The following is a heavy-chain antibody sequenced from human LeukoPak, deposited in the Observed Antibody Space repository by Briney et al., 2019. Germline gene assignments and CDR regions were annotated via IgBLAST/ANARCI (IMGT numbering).Heavy chain of an antibody. CDR1: GFTFSTYW. J-gene: IGHJ4*02. CDR3: ARIGGSGSYSGHYFDH. V-gene: IGHV3-74*01. CDR2: ISTDGSVT. D-gene: IGHD3-10*01. Sequence: GGSLRLSCAASGFTFSTYWMHWVRRAPGKGLVWVSRISTDGSVTSYADSVKGRFTISRDNAKNTMYLQMNSLRAEDTAVYYCARIGGSGSYSGHYFDHWGQGTLVTVSS.